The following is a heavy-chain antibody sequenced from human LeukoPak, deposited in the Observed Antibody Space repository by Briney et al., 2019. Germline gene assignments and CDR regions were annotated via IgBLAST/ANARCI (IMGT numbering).Heavy chain of an antibody. CDR1: GDSISNSSYY. CDR2: MYYSGRT. Sequence: SETLSLTCTVSGDSISNSSYYWGWIRQPPGKGLEWIGSMYYSGRTYYNPSLKSRVTISVDTSKQQFSLKLRSVTAADTAVYYCARGYYIAVACRFDPWGQGTLVTVSS. J-gene: IGHJ5*02. D-gene: IGHD6-19*01. V-gene: IGHV4-39*07. CDR3: ARGYYIAVACRFDP.